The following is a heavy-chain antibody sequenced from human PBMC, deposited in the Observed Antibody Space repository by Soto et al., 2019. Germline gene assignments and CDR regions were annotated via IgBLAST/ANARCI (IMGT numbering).Heavy chain of an antibody. CDR1: GGSIRPYY. V-gene: IGHV4-59*12. CDR2: IYYTGST. Sequence: SETLSLTCTVFGGSIRPYYWSWIRQPPGKELEWIGYIYYTGSTNYSPSLKSRVTMSLDTSRNLLSLKLNSVTAADTAVYYCARVSVNIRAFDIWGQGTMVTVSS. J-gene: IGHJ3*02. CDR3: ARVSVNIRAFDI.